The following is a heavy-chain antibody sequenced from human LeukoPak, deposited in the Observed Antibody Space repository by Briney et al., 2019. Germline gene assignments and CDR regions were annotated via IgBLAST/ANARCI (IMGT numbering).Heavy chain of an antibody. CDR3: ARQGGRGAVAGTGVY. CDR1: GYSFTNYW. J-gene: IGHJ4*02. V-gene: IGHV5-51*01. CDR2: IHSADSNT. Sequence: GESLKISCKDSGYSFTNYWIGWVRQMPGKGLEWMGIIHSADSNTKYSPSFQGQVTISADKSISTAYLQWSSLKASDTAMYYCARQGGRGAVAGTGVYWGQGTLVTVSS. D-gene: IGHD6-19*01.